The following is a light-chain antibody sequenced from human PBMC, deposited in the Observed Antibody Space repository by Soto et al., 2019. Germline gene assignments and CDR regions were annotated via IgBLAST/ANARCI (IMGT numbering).Light chain of an antibody. J-gene: IGKJ4*01. CDR1: QSVSRN. CDR2: GAS. V-gene: IGKV3-11*01. CDR3: QQRSNWRVT. Sequence: EILLTQSPDTLSFSPGERATLSCRASQSVSRNLAWYQHKPGQAPRLLIYGASTRATGIPARFSGSGSGTDFTLTISSLEPEDIAVYYCQQRSNWRVTFGGGTKVDIK.